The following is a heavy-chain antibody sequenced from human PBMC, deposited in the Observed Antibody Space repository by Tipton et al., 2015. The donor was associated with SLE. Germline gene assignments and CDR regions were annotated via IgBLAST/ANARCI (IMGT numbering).Heavy chain of an antibody. D-gene: IGHD1-26*01. CDR3: ATELFDY. CDR2: TYYRSKWSY. Sequence: GLVKPSQTLSITCAMSGDSVSNSILTWNWIRQSPSRGLQWLGRTYYRSKWSYDYEASLKGRLTFSPDTSKNQLSLRLDSVTPEDTGIYYCATELFDYCGQGTLVTVSS. V-gene: IGHV6-1*01. J-gene: IGHJ4*02. CDR1: GDSVSNSILT.